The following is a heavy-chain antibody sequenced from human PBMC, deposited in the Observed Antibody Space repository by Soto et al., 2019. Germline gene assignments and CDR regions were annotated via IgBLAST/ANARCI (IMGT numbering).Heavy chain of an antibody. D-gene: IGHD5-12*01. CDR1: GYTFSSYG. Sequence: QVLLVQSGAEVKKPGASVKVSCKASGYTFSSYGISWVRQAPGQGPEWMGWISANNGDTNYAQKVQGRVTRTTDTSRSGGYKELRSLRSDNTAMYYCARLGIGRGGYNAPDFWGQGTLVTVSS. J-gene: IGHJ4*02. CDR2: ISANNGDT. CDR3: ARLGIGRGGYNAPDF. V-gene: IGHV1-18*01.